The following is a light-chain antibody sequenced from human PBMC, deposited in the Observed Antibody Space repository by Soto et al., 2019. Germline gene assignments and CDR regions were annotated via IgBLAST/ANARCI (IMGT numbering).Light chain of an antibody. CDR2: GAS. J-gene: IGKJ1*01. CDR1: QSVSSSF. V-gene: IGKV3-20*01. Sequence: EIVLAHSPVTLCFSPVYRPTLSCRFSQSVSSSFLALYQQKAGQAPCLLIYGASRRATGIQYRFSGSGCGTDFTLTISRREPEDVAVYYCQQYVSSPWTFGQGTKVDI. CDR3: QQYVSSPWT.